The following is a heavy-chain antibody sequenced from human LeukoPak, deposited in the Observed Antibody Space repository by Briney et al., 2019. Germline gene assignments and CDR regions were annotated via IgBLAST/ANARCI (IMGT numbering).Heavy chain of an antibody. J-gene: IGHJ4*02. Sequence: GASVQVSCKASGYTFTSYDINWVRQATGQGLEWMGWMNLNSGNTGYAQKFQGRVTITRNTSISTAYMELSSLRSEDTAVYYCAILGGDSSGYYSTRELDYWGQGTLVTVSS. CDR3: AILGGDSSGYYSTRELDY. V-gene: IGHV1-8*03. CDR2: MNLNSGNT. CDR1: GYTFTSYD. D-gene: IGHD3-22*01.